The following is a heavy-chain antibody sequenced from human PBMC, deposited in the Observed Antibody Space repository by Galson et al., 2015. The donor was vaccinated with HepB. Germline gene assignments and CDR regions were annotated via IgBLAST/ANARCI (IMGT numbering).Heavy chain of an antibody. V-gene: IGHV3-74*01. CDR2: INSDGSST. J-gene: IGHJ4*02. CDR1: GFTFSSYW. Sequence: SLRLSCAASGFTFSSYWMHWVRQAPGKGLVWVSRINSDGSSTSYADSVKGRFTISRDNAKNTLYLQMNSLRAEDTAVYYCASLGYDSSGYYFDYWGQGTLVTVSS. CDR3: ASLGYDSSGYYFDY. D-gene: IGHD3-22*01.